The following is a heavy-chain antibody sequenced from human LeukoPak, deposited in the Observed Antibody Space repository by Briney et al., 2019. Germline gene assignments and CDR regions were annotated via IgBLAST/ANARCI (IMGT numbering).Heavy chain of an antibody. V-gene: IGHV3-74*01. Sequence: PGGSLRLSCAASGFAFSRYWMHWIRQAPGKGLVWVSAIYTDGTTKRYADSVKGRFTISRDNAENTLYLQMNSLRLEDTAVYYCASLVVTEDWALDIWGQGTMVTVSS. CDR1: GFAFSRYW. CDR2: IYTDGTTK. D-gene: IGHD2-21*02. J-gene: IGHJ3*02. CDR3: ASLVVTEDWALDI.